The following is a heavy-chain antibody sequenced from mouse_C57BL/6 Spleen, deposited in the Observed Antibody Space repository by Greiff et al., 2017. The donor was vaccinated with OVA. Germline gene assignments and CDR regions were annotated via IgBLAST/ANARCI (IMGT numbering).Heavy chain of an antibody. Sequence: QVQLQQPGAELVKPGASVKLSCKASGYTFTSYWMQWVKQRPGQGLEWIGEIDPSDSYTNYNQKFKGKATLTVDTSSSTAYMQLSSLTSEDSAVYYCARSVGDHRAYYYAMDYWGQGTSVTVSS. CDR3: ARSVGDHRAYYYAMDY. CDR2: IDPSDSYT. J-gene: IGHJ4*01. CDR1: GYTFTSYW. V-gene: IGHV1-50*01. D-gene: IGHD3-1*01.